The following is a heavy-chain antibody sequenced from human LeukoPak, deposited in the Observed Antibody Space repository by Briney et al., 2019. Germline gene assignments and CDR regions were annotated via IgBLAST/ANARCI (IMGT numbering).Heavy chain of an antibody. CDR2: IYYSGST. CDR3: ARDPILGYCSSTSCSDY. D-gene: IGHD2-2*01. CDR1: GGSISSSSYY. Sequence: SETLSLTCTVSGGSISSSSYYWGSIRQPPGKGLEWIGSIYYSGSTYYNPSLKSRVTISVDTSKNQFSLKLSSVTAADTAVYYCARDPILGYCSSTSCSDYWGQGTLVTVSS. V-gene: IGHV4-39*02. J-gene: IGHJ4*02.